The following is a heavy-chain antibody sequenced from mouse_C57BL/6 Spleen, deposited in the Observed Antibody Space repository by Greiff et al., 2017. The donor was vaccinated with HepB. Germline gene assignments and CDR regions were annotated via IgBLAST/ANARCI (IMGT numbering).Heavy chain of an antibody. CDR3: ARQGGNYRDYYAMDY. CDR1: GYTFTTYP. J-gene: IGHJ4*01. V-gene: IGHV1-47*01. D-gene: IGHD2-1*01. CDR2: FHPYNDDT. Sequence: VQLVESGAELVKPGASVKMSCKASGYTFTTYPIEWMKQNHGKSLEWIGNFHPYNDDTKYNEKFKGKATLTVEKSSSTVYLELSRLTSDDSAVYYCARQGGNYRDYYAMDYWGQGTSVTVSS.